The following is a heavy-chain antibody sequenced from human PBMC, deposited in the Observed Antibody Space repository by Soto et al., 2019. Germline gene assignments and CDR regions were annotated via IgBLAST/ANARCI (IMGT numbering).Heavy chain of an antibody. CDR1: GYDFNTYW. Sequence: PGECLKTSCKGSGYDFNTYWIGWVRQMLGKGLEWMGLIYPGGSYTRYSPSFQGQVTISADNSLSTAYLQWSGLKASDTAMYYCARRAPDIDSAAYQLDFWGQGTPVPVSS. V-gene: IGHV5-51*01. CDR2: IYPGGSYT. CDR3: ARRAPDIDSAAYQLDF. D-gene: IGHD5-12*01. J-gene: IGHJ4*02.